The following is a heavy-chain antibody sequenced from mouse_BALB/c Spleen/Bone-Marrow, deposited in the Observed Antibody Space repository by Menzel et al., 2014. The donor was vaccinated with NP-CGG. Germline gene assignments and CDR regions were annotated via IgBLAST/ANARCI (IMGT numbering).Heavy chain of an antibody. CDR1: GYTFTEYT. CDR2: INPNNGGT. J-gene: IGHJ1*01. Sequence: VQLQQSGPELVKPGASVKISCKTSGYTFTEYTMHWVNQSHGKSLEWIGGINPNNGGTSYNQKFKGKATLTVDKSSXTPYIYLHSLTSEYSAVYYSTRGVRDYAISSPYFDVFGAQTTLTVSS. D-gene: IGHD1-1*01. CDR3: TRGVRDYAISSPYFDV. V-gene: IGHV1-18*01.